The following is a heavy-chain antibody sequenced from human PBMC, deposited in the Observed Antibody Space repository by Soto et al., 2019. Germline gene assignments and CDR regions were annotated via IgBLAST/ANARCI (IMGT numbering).Heavy chain of an antibody. J-gene: IGHJ3*02. CDR1: GYSFTGNS. Sequence: VKVSCKASGYSFTGNSMHWVRQAPGQGLEWMGGIIPIFGTANYAQKFQGRVTITADESTSTAYMELSSLRSEDTAVYYCARETDSSGTHSSAFDIWGQGTMVTVSS. CDR3: ARETDSSGTHSSAFDI. CDR2: IIPIFGTA. V-gene: IGHV1-69*13. D-gene: IGHD3-22*01.